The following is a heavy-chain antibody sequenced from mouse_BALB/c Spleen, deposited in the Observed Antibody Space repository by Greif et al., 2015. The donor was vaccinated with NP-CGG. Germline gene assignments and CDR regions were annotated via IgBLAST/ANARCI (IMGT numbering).Heavy chain of an antibody. V-gene: IGHV1-39*01. Sequence: VQLQQSGPELEKPGASVKISCKASGYSFNGYNMNWVKQSNGTSLEWIGNIDPYYGGTSYNQKFKGKATLTVDKSSSTSYMQLKSLTSEDSAGYDVASGSYDAMDYWCQGTSVTVSA. CDR1: GYSFNGYN. CDR3: ASGSYDAMDY. J-gene: IGHJ4*01. CDR2: IDPYYGGT.